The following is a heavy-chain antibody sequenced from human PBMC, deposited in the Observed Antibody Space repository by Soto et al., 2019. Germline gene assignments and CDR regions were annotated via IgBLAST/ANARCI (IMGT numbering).Heavy chain of an antibody. J-gene: IGHJ6*02. CDR3: ARHDGWFGELTRNYYYYYGMDV. V-gene: IGHV4-39*01. Sequence: SETLSLTCTVSGGSISSSSYYWGWIRQPPGQGLQRIGSIYYSGSTYYNPSLKSRVTISVDTSKNQFSLKLSSVTAADTAVYYCARHDGWFGELTRNYYYYYGMDVWGQGATVTVSS. CDR2: IYYSGST. CDR1: GGSISSSSYY. D-gene: IGHD3-10*01.